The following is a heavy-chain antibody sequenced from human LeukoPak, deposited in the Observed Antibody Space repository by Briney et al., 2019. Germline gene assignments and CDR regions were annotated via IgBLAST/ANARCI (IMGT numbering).Heavy chain of an antibody. CDR2: ISYSSSYI. V-gene: IGHV3-21*01. D-gene: IGHD4-17*01. CDR1: GFTFSSYS. Sequence: PGGSLRLSCAASGFTFSSYSMNWVRQAPGKGLEWVSSISYSSSYIYYADSVKGRFSISRDNAKNSLYLQMNSLRAEDTAVYYCARIAVTYTFDYWGQGTLVTVSS. J-gene: IGHJ4*02. CDR3: ARIAVTYTFDY.